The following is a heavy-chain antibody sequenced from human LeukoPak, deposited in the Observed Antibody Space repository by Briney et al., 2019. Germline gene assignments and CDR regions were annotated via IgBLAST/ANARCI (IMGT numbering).Heavy chain of an antibody. J-gene: IGHJ4*02. CDR1: GYTFTSYG. Sequence: GASVKVSCKASGYTFTSYGISWVRQAPGQGLEWMGWISAYNGNTNYAQKLQGRVTMTTDTSTSTAYMELRSLRSDDTAVYYCARDAQVGATTWIYFDYWGQGTLVTVSS. D-gene: IGHD1-26*01. V-gene: IGHV1-18*01. CDR2: ISAYNGNT. CDR3: ARDAQVGATTWIYFDY.